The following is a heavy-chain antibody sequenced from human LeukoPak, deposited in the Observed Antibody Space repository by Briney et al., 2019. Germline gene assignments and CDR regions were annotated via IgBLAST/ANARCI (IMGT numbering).Heavy chain of an antibody. Sequence: GASVKVSCKASGYTFTSSGISWVRQAPGQGLEWMGWISAYNGNTNYAQKLQGRVTMTTDTSTSTAYMELRSLRSDDTAVYYCARFYGGYCSSTSCHSQDWYFDLWGRGTLVTVSS. CDR2: ISAYNGNT. J-gene: IGHJ2*01. CDR3: ARFYGGYCSSTSCHSQDWYFDL. V-gene: IGHV1-18*01. D-gene: IGHD2-2*01. CDR1: GYTFTSSG.